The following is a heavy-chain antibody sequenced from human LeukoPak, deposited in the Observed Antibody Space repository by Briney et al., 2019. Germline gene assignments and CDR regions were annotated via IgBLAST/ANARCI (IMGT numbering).Heavy chain of an antibody. CDR3: ARATYGGNYYFDY. J-gene: IGHJ4*02. D-gene: IGHD2-21*01. CDR1: GGSIGSYY. Sequence: SETLSLTCTVSGGSIGSYYWSWIRQPPGKGLEWIGYIYYSGSTNYNPSLKSRVTISVDTSKNQFSLNLSSVTAADTAVYYCARATYGGNYYFDYWGQGTLVTVSS. CDR2: IYYSGST. V-gene: IGHV4-59*01.